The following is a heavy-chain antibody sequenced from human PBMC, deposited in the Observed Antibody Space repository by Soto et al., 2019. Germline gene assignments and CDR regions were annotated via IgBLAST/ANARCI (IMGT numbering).Heavy chain of an antibody. D-gene: IGHD6-19*01. CDR1: GFTFSDYA. Sequence: VQLVESGGGVVQPGRSLRLSRAASGFTFSDYAMHWVRQAPGKGLEWVAVVSHDGRNTHYADSVKGRFTISRDSSKNTVSLEMTSMRAEDTAVYYCAKGGRQWLVTSDFNYWGQGALVTVSS. CDR2: VSHDGRNT. CDR3: AKGGRQWLVTSDFNY. V-gene: IGHV3-30*18. J-gene: IGHJ4*02.